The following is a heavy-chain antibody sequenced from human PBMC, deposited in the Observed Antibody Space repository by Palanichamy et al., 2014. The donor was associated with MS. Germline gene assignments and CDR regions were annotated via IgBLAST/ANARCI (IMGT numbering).Heavy chain of an antibody. CDR2: INNDGSKT. CDR1: IHLSSYW. CDR3: ARDGDGSIDLDY. V-gene: IGHV3-74*01. D-gene: IGHD5-24*01. J-gene: IGHJ4*02. Sequence: EVQLVESGGGLVQPGGVPETRPVPGLRIHLSSYWMHWVRQGSREGAGVGSSHINNDGSKTTYADSVKGRFTISRDNTKNTLYLQMYSLRAEDTAVYYCARDGDGSIDLDYWGQGTLVTVSS.